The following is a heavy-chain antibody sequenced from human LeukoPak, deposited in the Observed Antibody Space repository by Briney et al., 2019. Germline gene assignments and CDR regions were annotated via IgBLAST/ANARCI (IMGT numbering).Heavy chain of an antibody. CDR3: AKDILDGDYANDAFDI. J-gene: IGHJ3*02. CDR1: GFTFDDYA. CDR2: ISWNSGSI. D-gene: IGHD4-17*01. Sequence: PGGSLRLSCAASGFTFDDYAMHWVRQAPGKGLEWVSGISWNSGSIGNADSVKGRFTISRDNAKNSLYLQMNSLRAEDMALYYCAKDILDGDYANDAFDIWGQGTMVTVSS. V-gene: IGHV3-9*03.